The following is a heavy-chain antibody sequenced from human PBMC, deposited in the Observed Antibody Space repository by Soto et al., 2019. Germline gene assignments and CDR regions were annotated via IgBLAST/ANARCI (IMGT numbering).Heavy chain of an antibody. CDR3: ARQPTIGDTDLRFDP. CDR2: IFYSGST. D-gene: IGHD2-21*01. CDR1: GGSISTSRSY. Sequence: QLQLLESGPGLVKASETLSLTCSVSGGSISTSRSYWAWIRQPPGKGLEWLANIFYSGSTFYNPSLASRVSVSVDTSKNEFSLKLRSVTAADTAVYYCARQPTIGDTDLRFDPWGQGTLVTVSS. J-gene: IGHJ5*02. V-gene: IGHV4-39*01.